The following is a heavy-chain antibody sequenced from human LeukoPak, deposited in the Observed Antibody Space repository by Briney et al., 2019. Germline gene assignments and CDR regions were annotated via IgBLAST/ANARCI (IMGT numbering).Heavy chain of an antibody. D-gene: IGHD6-19*01. V-gene: IGHV1-69*13. J-gene: IGHJ4*02. CDR3: ARAPTVAGPFDY. CDR2: IIPIFGTA. CDR1: GGTVSRYP. Sequence: ASVKVSCKASGGTVSRYPISWVRQAPGQGLEWMGGIIPIFGTANYAQKFQGRVTITADESTSTAYMELSSLRSEDTAVYYCARAPTVAGPFDYWGQGTLVTVSS.